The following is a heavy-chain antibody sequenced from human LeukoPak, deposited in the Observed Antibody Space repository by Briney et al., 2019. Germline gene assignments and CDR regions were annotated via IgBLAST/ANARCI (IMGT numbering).Heavy chain of an antibody. D-gene: IGHD2-2*01. Sequence: GGSLRLSCAASGFTFGSYSMNWVRQAPGKGLEWVSSISSSSSYIYYADSVKGRFTISRDNAKNSLYLQMNSLRAEDTAVYYCARNREASTSRNWFDPWGQGTLVTVSS. CDR3: ARNREASTSRNWFDP. CDR2: ISSSSSYI. CDR1: GFTFGSYS. J-gene: IGHJ5*02. V-gene: IGHV3-21*01.